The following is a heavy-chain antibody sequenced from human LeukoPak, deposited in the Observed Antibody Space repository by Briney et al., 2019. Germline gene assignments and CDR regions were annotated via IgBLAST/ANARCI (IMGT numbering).Heavy chain of an antibody. V-gene: IGHV1-24*01. CDR3: ARDPRYCSSTSCSEQGADWFDP. J-gene: IGHJ5*02. CDR2: FDPEDGET. Sequence: ASVKVSCKVSGYTLTELSMHWVRQAPGKGLEWMGGFDPEDGETIYAQKFQGRVTITADESTSTAYMELSSLRSEDTAVYYCARDPRYCSSTSCSEQGADWFDPWGQGTLVTVSS. CDR1: GYTLTELS. D-gene: IGHD2-2*01.